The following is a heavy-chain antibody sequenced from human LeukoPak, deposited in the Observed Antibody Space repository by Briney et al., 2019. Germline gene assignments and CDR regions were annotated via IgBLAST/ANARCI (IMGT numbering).Heavy chain of an antibody. CDR3: ARVGYYASGPFSYFDY. V-gene: IGHV3-30-3*01. CDR2: ISYDGSNE. Sequence: GRSLRLSCAASGFTFSGYAMHCVRQAPGKGLEWVAVISYDGSNEYYADSVKGRFTISRDNSKNTLYLQMNSLSVEDTAVYYCARVGYYASGPFSYFDYWGQGILVTVSS. CDR1: GFTFSGYA. D-gene: IGHD3-10*01. J-gene: IGHJ4*02.